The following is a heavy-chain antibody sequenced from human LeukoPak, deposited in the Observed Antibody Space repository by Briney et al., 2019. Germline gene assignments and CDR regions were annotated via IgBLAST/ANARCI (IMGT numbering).Heavy chain of an antibody. CDR2: ISSSSSYI. CDR1: GFTFSSYS. V-gene: IGHV3-21*01. CDR3: TRASSYSNYYGY. J-gene: IGHJ4*02. D-gene: IGHD4-11*01. Sequence: GGSLRLSCAASGFTFSSYSMNWVRQAPGKGLEWVSSISSSSSYIYYADSVKGRLTISRDNAKNSLYLQMNSLRAEDTAVYYCTRASSYSNYYGYWGQGTLVTVSS.